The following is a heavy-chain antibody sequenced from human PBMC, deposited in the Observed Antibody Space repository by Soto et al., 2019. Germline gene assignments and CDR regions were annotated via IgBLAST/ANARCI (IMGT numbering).Heavy chain of an antibody. CDR2: ISGSNNNI. CDR1: GFTLRNYE. D-gene: IGHD2-21*02. CDR3: ASERLCGADCYFFDN. V-gene: IGHV3-48*03. J-gene: IGHJ4*02. Sequence: GGSLRLSCAASGFTLRNYEMNWVRQAPGKGLEWISKISGSNNNIYYADSVRGRFTISRDNAKSSLYLQMNSLRAEDTAIYYCASERLCGADCYFFDNWGQGTRVTVSS.